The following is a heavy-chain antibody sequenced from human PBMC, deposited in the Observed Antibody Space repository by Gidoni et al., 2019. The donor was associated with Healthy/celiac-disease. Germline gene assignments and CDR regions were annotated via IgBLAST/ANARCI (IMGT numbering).Heavy chain of an antibody. Sequence: EVQLVESGGGLVKPGGSLRLSCAASGFTFSSYSMNWVRQAPGKGLEWVSSISSLSSYIYYADSVKGRFTISRDNAKNSLYLQMNSLRAEDTAVYYCARDGHYYYGMDVWGQGTTVTVSS. CDR3: ARDGHYYYGMDV. J-gene: IGHJ6*02. CDR2: ISSLSSYI. V-gene: IGHV3-21*01. CDR1: GFTFSSYS.